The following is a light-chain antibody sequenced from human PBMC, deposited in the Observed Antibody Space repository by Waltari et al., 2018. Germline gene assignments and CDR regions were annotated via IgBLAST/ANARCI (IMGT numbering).Light chain of an antibody. CDR1: QTIGSW. CDR3: QHYSSAPYS. Sequence: DIQITQSPSSLSASVGDKVTITCLASQTIGSWLAWYQQKPGKAPKPLIDKASNLEGGVPSRFSGSGSGTDFTLTISSLQPEDFATYYCQHYSSAPYSFGQGTKLEIK. J-gene: IGKJ2*03. CDR2: KAS. V-gene: IGKV1-5*01.